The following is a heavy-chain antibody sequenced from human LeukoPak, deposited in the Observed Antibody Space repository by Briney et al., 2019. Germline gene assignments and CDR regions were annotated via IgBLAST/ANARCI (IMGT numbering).Heavy chain of an antibody. CDR2: ISYDGMNK. Sequence: GSLRLSCAGSGFSFSNYALHWVRQAPGKGLEWMAVISYDGMNKNHADSVRGRFTISRDNSKNTLFLQMNSLRAEDTAVYYCARGPINDILTGYYNVVHFDYWGQGTLVTVSS. V-gene: IGHV3-30*04. CDR1: GFSFSNYA. CDR3: ARGPINDILTGYYNVVHFDY. J-gene: IGHJ4*02. D-gene: IGHD3-9*01.